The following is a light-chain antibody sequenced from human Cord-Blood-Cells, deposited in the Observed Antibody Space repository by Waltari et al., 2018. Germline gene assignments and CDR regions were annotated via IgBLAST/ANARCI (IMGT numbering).Light chain of an antibody. J-gene: IGKJ1*01. V-gene: IGKV1-8*01. CDR3: QQHYSYPWT. CDR1: QRISSY. CDR2: AAT. Sequence: AIRMTQSPSAFSASTGDRVTITCRASQRISSYLAWYQQKPGKAPKLLIHAATTLQSGVPSRFSRSGSGTDFTLPISCLQSEDFATYFCQQHYSYPWTFGPGTQVEIK.